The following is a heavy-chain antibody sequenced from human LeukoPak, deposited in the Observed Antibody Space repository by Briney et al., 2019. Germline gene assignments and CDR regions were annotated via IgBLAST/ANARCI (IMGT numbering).Heavy chain of an antibody. Sequence: GGSLRLSCAASGFTFSSYAMSWVRQAPGKGLEWVSAISGSGGSTYYADSVKGRFTISRDNSKNSLYLQMNSLRAEDTAVYYCARGAFVYDSSGYWYDYWGQGTLVTVSS. CDR2: ISGSGGST. CDR3: ARGAFVYDSSGYWYDY. D-gene: IGHD3-22*01. V-gene: IGHV3-23*01. J-gene: IGHJ4*02. CDR1: GFTFSSYA.